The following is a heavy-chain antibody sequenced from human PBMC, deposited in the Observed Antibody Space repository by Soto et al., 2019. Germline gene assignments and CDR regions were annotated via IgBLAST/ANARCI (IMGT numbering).Heavy chain of an antibody. Sequence: QVLLQESGPGQVKPSETLSLTCTVSGGSIGSYHWSWVRQPPGKGLEWIASVYYTGTTNYNPSLGSRVTISIAAPGNRFSMEITSVTAADTAIYYCARDTVLTGMFDFWGQGTLVTVSS. CDR2: VYYTGTT. CDR1: GGSIGSYH. D-gene: IGHD4-17*01. CDR3: ARDTVLTGMFDF. J-gene: IGHJ4*02. V-gene: IGHV4-59*01.